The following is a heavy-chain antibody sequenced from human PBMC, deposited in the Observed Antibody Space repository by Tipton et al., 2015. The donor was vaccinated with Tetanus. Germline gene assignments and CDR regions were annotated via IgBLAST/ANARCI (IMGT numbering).Heavy chain of an antibody. V-gene: IGHV3-23*01. CDR2: ITGSGVGT. D-gene: IGHD5-24*01. J-gene: IGHJ4*02. CDR3: ARDTYYQSHHYNYFDY. CDR1: GSTFREYW. Sequence: SLRLSCAASGSTFREYWMSWVRQAPGKGPEWVAVITGSGVGTYYSDSVKGRFTVSRDNSNGMVYLEMGSLRDEDTAVFYCARDTYYQSHHYNYFDYWGQGVRVTVSS.